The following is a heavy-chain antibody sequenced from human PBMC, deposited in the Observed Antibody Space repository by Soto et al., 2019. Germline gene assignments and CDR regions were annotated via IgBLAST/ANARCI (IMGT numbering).Heavy chain of an antibody. CDR3: ARGHIPVFWSGYPGPHYYYYGMDV. CDR1: GGSFSGYY. CDR2: INHSGST. J-gene: IGHJ6*02. V-gene: IGHV4-34*01. D-gene: IGHD3-3*01. Sequence: PSETLSLTCAVYGGSFSGYYWSWIRQPPGKGLEWIGEINHSGSTNYNPSIKSRITISVDTSKNQFSLKLSSVTAADTAVYYCARGHIPVFWSGYPGPHYYYYGMDVWGQGTTVTVSS.